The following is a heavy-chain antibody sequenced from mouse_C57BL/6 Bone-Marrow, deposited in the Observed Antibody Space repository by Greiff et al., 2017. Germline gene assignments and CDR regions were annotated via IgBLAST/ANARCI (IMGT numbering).Heavy chain of an antibody. V-gene: IGHV5-4*03. CDR1: GFTFSSYA. CDR2: ISDGGSYT. J-gene: IGHJ2*01. CDR3: ARVYDYDY. D-gene: IGHD2-4*01. Sequence: DVMLVESGGGLVKPGGSLKLSCAASGFTFSSYAMSWVRQTPEKRLEWVATISDGGSYTYYPDNVKGRFTISRDNAKNNLYLQMSHLKSEDTAMYYCARVYDYDYWGQGTTLTVSS.